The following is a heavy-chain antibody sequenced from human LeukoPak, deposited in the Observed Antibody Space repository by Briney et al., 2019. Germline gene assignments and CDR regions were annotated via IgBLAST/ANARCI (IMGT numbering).Heavy chain of an antibody. J-gene: IGHJ5*02. D-gene: IGHD6-19*01. CDR2: ISGSGGST. Sequence: PGGSLRLSCAASGFTFSSYAMSWVRQAPGKGLEWVSAISGSGGSTYYADSVKGRFTISRDNSKNTLYLQMNSLRAEDTAVYYCAKDPPYSSGWYNWFDPWGQGTLVTVSS. CDR1: GFTFSSYA. V-gene: IGHV3-23*01. CDR3: AKDPPYSSGWYNWFDP.